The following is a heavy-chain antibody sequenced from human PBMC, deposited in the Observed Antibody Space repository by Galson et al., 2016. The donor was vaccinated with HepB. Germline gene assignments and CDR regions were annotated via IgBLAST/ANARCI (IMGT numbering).Heavy chain of an antibody. CDR3: TRARRYCSSSSCYLDP. J-gene: IGHJ5*02. D-gene: IGHD2-2*01. Sequence: ETLSLTCTVSGDSVISSNWWNWVRQPPGKGLEWIGEIFHSGGPNYNPSLKSRVTISLDKSNNHISLRLSSVTAADTAGYYCTRARRYCSSSSCYLDPWGQGTLVTVSS. CDR2: IFHSGGP. CDR1: GDSVISSNW. V-gene: IGHV4-4*02.